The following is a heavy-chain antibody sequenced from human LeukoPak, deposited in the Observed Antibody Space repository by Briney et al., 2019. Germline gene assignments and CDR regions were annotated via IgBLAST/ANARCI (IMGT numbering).Heavy chain of an antibody. CDR1: GGSISNYY. J-gene: IGHJ4*02. D-gene: IGHD2-15*01. Sequence: SETLSLTCTVSGGSISNYYWGWIRQPAGKGLEWIGRIYAGRNTDHNPSLKSRLTISVDKSKNQFSLELTSVTAADTAVYYCAGPSGASTWWGQGTLVTVSS. CDR2: IYAGRNT. V-gene: IGHV4-4*07. CDR3: AGPSGASTW.